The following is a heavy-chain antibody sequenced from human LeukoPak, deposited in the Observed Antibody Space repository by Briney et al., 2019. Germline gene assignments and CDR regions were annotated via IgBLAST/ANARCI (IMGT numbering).Heavy chain of an antibody. J-gene: IGHJ4*02. D-gene: IGHD3-22*01. Sequence: GGSLRLSCAASGFTFSSYSMNWVRQAPGKGLEWVSSISSSSSYIYYADSVKGRFTISRDNAKNSLYLQMNRLRAEDTAVYYCASEDYDSSGVLDYWGQGTLVTVSS. CDR2: ISSSSSYI. V-gene: IGHV3-21*01. CDR3: ASEDYDSSGVLDY. CDR1: GFTFSSYS.